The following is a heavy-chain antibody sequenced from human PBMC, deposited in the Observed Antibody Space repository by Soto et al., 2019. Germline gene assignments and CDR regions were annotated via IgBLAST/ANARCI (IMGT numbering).Heavy chain of an antibody. CDR1: GFTFSSYG. V-gene: IGHV3-33*01. J-gene: IGHJ4*02. CDR2: IWYDGSNK. CDR3: ARDPGMDWGFYYFDY. Sequence: GGSLRLSCAASGFTFSSYGMHWVRQAPGKGLEWVAVIWYDGSNKYYADSVKGRFTISRDNSKNTLYLQMNSLRAEDTAVYYCARDPGMDWGFYYFDYWGQGTLVTVSS. D-gene: IGHD7-27*01.